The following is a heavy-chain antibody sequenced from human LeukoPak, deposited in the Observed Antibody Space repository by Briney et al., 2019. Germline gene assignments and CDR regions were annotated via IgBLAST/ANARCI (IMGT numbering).Heavy chain of an antibody. D-gene: IGHD3-10*01. CDR2: ISSSGGTI. CDR3: ARGRPENYGSGTYLTF. J-gene: IGHJ4*02. V-gene: IGHV3-48*03. Sequence: PGGSLRLSCVASGFTFSSYEMNWVRQAPGKGLECVAYISSSGGTIYYADSVKGRFTMSRDYAKASLYLQMDSLRAEDTAVYYCARGRPENYGSGTYLTFWGQGTLATVSS. CDR1: GFTFSSYE.